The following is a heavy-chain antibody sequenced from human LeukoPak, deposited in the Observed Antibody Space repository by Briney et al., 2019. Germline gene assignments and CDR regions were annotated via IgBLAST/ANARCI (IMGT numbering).Heavy chain of an antibody. CDR1: GFTFSNAW. D-gene: IGHD5-12*01. CDR3: TTGVDSGYDFFDY. Sequence: GGSLRLSCAASGFTFSNAWMSWVRQAPGKGLEWVGRIRSKTDGGTTDYAAPVKGRFTISRADSKNTLYLQMKSLKTEAPPVYYCTTGVDSGYDFFDYWGQGTLVTVSS. J-gene: IGHJ4*02. V-gene: IGHV3-15*01. CDR2: IRSKTDGGTT.